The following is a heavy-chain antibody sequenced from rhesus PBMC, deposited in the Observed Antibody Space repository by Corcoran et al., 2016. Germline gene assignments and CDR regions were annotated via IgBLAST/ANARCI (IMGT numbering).Heavy chain of an antibody. V-gene: IGHV4-143*01. CDR2: IYGSRGST. CDR1: GGSIRDNYY. Sequence: QVHLPESGPGLVKPSETLSLTCTVSGGSIRDNYYWNWLRHFPGKELVWMGRIYGSRGSTSYNPSLKSRVTISKDTSKNHFSLNLTSVTAADTAVYYCATAYSGNFYIDYWGQGVLVTVSS. D-gene: IGHD3-16*01. J-gene: IGHJ4*01. CDR3: ATAYSGNFYIDY.